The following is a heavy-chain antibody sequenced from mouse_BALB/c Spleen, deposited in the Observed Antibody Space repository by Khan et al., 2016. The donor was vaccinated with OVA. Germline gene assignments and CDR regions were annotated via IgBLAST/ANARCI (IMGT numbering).Heavy chain of an antibody. V-gene: IGHV14-3*02. J-gene: IGHJ2*01. CDR2: IDPANGNT. CDR3: ARLNA. CDR1: GFIFKDNY. Sequence: VQLKQSGAELVKPGASVKLSCTASGFIFKDNYMHWVKQRPEQGLEWIGRIDPANGNTKYDPKFQGKATITADTSSNTAYLQLSSLTSEDTAVYYCARLNAWGQGTTLTVSS.